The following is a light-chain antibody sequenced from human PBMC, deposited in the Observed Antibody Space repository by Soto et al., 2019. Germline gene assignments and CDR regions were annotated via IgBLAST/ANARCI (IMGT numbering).Light chain of an antibody. V-gene: IGLV2-14*01. CDR3: SSDTSSSSLYV. CDR2: EVS. J-gene: IGLJ1*01. Sequence: QSALTQPASVSGSPGQSITISCTGTSSDVGGYNYVSWYQQHPGKAPKLMIYEVSNRPSGVSKRFSGSKSGNTASLTISWLQAEDEEEYYRSSDTSSSSLYVFGTGTKVTVL. CDR1: SSDVGGYNY.